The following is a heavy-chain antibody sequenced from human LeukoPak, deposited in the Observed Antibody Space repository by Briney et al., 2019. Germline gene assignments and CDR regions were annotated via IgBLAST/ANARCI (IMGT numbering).Heavy chain of an antibody. Sequence: GSLRLSCAASGFTFSSYIMNWVRQAPGKGLEWVSSISSSSSYIYYADSVKGRFTISRDNAKNSLYLQMNSLRAEDTAVYYCARDLDYYDSSGYYQFDYWGQGTLVTVSS. D-gene: IGHD3-22*01. CDR1: GFTFSSYI. CDR2: ISSSSSYI. J-gene: IGHJ4*02. V-gene: IGHV3-21*01. CDR3: ARDLDYYDSSGYYQFDY.